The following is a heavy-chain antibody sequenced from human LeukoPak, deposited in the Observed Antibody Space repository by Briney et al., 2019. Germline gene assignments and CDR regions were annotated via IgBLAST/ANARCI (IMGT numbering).Heavy chain of an antibody. J-gene: IGHJ4*02. CDR1: GYTFTGYY. CDR3: ARADLSPTYDYVWGSYRYGYFDY. V-gene: IGHV1-2*02. Sequence: ASVKVSCKASGYTFTGYYMHWVRQAPGQGLEWMGWIGRNSGGTNYAQKLQGRVTMTRDTSISTVYMELSRLRSDDTAVYYCARADLSPTYDYVWGSYRYGYFDYWGQGTLVTVSS. CDR2: IGRNSGGT. D-gene: IGHD3-16*02.